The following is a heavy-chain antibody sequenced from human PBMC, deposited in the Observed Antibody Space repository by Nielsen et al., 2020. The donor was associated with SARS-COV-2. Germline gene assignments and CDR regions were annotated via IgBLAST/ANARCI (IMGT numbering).Heavy chain of an antibody. D-gene: IGHD1-26*01. CDR2: IYYSGST. V-gene: IGHV4-39*01. CDR1: GGSISSSSYY. J-gene: IGHJ4*02. CDR3: ASSSRGARGGYFDY. Sequence: SETLSLTCTVSGGSISSSSYYWGWIRQPPGKGLEWIGSIYYSGSTYYNPSLKSRVTISVDTSKNQFSLKLSSVTAADTAVYYCASSSRGARGGYFDYWGQGTLVTVSS.